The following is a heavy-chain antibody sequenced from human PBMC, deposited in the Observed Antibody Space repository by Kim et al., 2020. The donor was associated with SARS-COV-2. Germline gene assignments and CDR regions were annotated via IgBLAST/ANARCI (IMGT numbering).Heavy chain of an antibody. CDR2: MNPNSGNT. Sequence: ASVKVSCKASGYTFTSYDINWVRQATGQGLEWMGWMNPNSGNTGYAQKFQGRVTMTRNTSISTAYMELSSLRSEDTAVYYCARQHHSGWASLDAFDIWGQGTMVTVSS. V-gene: IGHV1-8*01. CDR1: GYTFTSYD. D-gene: IGHD6-19*01. J-gene: IGHJ3*02. CDR3: ARQHHSGWASLDAFDI.